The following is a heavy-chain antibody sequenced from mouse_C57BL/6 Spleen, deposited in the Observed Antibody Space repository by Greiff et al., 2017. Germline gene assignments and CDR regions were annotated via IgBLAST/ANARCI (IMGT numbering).Heavy chain of an antibody. CDR3: ARGGYYGSRGWFEY. Sequence: QVHVQQPGTELVKPGASVKLSCKASGYTFTSYWMHWVKQRPGQGLEWIGNINPSNGGTNYNEKFKSKATLTVDKSSSTAYMQHSSLTSEDSAVYDCARGGYYGSRGWFEYWGQGTTLTVS. D-gene: IGHD1-1*01. CDR2: INPSNGGT. CDR1: GYTFTSYW. V-gene: IGHV1-53*01. J-gene: IGHJ2*01.